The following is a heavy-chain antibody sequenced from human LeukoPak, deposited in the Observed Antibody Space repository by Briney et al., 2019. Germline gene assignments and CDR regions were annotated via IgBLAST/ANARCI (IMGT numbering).Heavy chain of an antibody. V-gene: IGHV4-39*07. CDR1: GGSISSTGYY. D-gene: IGHD3-3*01. CDR2: IYYDGST. J-gene: IGHJ4*02. Sequence: DPSETLSLTCTVSGGSISSTGYYWGWIRQPPGKGLEWIGSIYYDGSTYDNPSLKSRVTISVDTSQNQFSLKLSSVTAADTAVYYCARASLRFLEWLPPHANFDYWGQGTLVTVSS. CDR3: ARASLRFLEWLPPHANFDY.